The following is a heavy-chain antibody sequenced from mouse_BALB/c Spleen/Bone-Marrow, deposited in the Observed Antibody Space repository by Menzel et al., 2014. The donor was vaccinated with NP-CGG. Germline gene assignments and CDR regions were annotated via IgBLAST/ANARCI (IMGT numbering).Heavy chain of an antibody. CDR1: GYTFTSYV. Sequence: LQESGPELVKPGASVKMSCKASGYTFTSYVIYWVKQKPGQGLEWIGYINLYNSGTKYNEKFKGKATLTSDKSSSTAYMEVSSLTSEDSAVYYCARDRNYYFDYWGQGTTLTVSS. CDR2: INLYNSGT. V-gene: IGHV1-14*01. J-gene: IGHJ2*01. CDR3: ARDRNYYFDY.